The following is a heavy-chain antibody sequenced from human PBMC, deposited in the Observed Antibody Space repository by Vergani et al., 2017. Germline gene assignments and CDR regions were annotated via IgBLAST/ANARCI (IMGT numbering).Heavy chain of an antibody. CDR3: ARDAGRLRGEDY. CDR1: GGTFSSYT. Sequence: QVQLVQSGAEVKKPGSSVKVSCKASGGTFSSYTISWVRQAPGQGLEWMGRIIPILGIANYAQKFQGRVTITADKSTSTAYMELSSLRSEDTAVYYCARDAGRLRGEDYWGQGTLVTVSS. D-gene: IGHD2-21*01. V-gene: IGHV1-69*08. J-gene: IGHJ4*02. CDR2: IIPILGIA.